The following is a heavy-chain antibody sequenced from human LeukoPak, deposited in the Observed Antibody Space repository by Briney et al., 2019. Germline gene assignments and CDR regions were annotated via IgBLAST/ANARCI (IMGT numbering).Heavy chain of an antibody. J-gene: IGHJ4*02. CDR2: IKEDGTET. Sequence: GGSLRLSCAASGFMFSSNWMSWVRLVPGKGLEWVANIKEDGTETYYVDSVKGRFTISRDNAKNSLYLQMNSLRVEDTAVYYCAKEGRSLQTYWGQGTLVTVS. CDR1: GFMFSSNW. CDR3: AKEGRSLQTY. V-gene: IGHV3-7*03. D-gene: IGHD5-24*01.